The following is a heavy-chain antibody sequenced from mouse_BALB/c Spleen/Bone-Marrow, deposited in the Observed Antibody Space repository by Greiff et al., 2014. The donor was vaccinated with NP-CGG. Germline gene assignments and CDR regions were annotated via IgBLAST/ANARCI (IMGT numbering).Heavy chain of an antibody. Sequence: EVKLMESGGGLVQPGGSLKLSCAASGFTFSSYGMSWVRQTPDKRLELVATINSNGGSTYYPDSVKGRFTISRDNAKNTLYLQMSSLKSEDTAMYYCARDGYYVFYAMDYWGQGTSVTASS. V-gene: IGHV5-6-3*01. CDR2: INSNGGST. CDR3: ARDGYYVFYAMDY. CDR1: GFTFSSYG. J-gene: IGHJ4*01. D-gene: IGHD2-3*01.